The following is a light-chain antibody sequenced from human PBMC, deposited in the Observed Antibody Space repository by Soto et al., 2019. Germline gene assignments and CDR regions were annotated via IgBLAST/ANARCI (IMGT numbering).Light chain of an antibody. V-gene: IGKV1-12*01. CDR2: SAS. CDR3: LQVNSFPRT. CDR1: QGISSW. Sequence: EIQMTQTPSSVSASVGDRVTITCXASQGISSWLAWYQQKPGKAPQYLIQSASTLASGVPSRFSGSGSGTDFILTINNLQPEDVATYYCLQVNSFPRTFGEGTKVDIK. J-gene: IGKJ1*01.